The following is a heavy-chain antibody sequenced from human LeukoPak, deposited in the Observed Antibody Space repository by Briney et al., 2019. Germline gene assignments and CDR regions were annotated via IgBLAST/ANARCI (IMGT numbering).Heavy chain of an antibody. CDR1: GYTFTSYY. J-gene: IGHJ4*02. V-gene: IGHV1-46*01. D-gene: IGHD3-22*01. Sequence: ASVKVSCKASGYTFTSYYMHWVRQAPGQGLEWMGIINPSGGSTGYAQKFQGRVTMTRDTSTSTVYMELSSLRSEDTAVYYCARGDYYDSSGSSGDYFDYWGQGTLVTVSS. CDR2: INPSGGST. CDR3: ARGDYYDSSGSSGDYFDY.